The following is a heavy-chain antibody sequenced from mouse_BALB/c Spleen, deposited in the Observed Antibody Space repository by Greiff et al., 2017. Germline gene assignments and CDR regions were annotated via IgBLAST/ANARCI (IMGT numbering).Heavy chain of an antibody. V-gene: IGHV3-8*02. Sequence: EVQLQQSGPSLVKPSQTLSLTCSVTGDSITSGYWNWIRKFPGNKLEYMGYISYSGSTYYNPSLKSRISITRDTSKNQHYLQLNSVTTEDTATYYCARFSPHYYYGSTSLDYWGQGTTLTVSS. D-gene: IGHD1-1*01. J-gene: IGHJ2*01. CDR2: ISYSGST. CDR3: ARFSPHYYYGSTSLDY. CDR1: GDSITSGY.